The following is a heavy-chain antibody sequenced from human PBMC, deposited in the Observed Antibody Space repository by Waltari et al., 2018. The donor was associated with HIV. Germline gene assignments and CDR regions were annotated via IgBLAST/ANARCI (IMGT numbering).Heavy chain of an antibody. V-gene: IGHV3-30*04. CDR1: GFTFSSYA. J-gene: IGHJ4*02. Sequence: QVQLVESGGGVVQPGRSLRLSCAASGFTFSSYAMHWVRQAPGKGLEWVAVISYDGSNKYYADSVKGRFTISRDNSKNTLYLQMNSLRAEDTAVYYCARAGSVGATEYYFDYWGQGTLVTVSS. CDR2: ISYDGSNK. CDR3: ARAGSVGATEYYFDY. D-gene: IGHD1-26*01.